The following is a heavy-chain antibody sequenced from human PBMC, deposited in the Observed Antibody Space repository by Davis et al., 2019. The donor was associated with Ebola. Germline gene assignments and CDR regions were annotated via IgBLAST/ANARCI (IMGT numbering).Heavy chain of an antibody. CDR2: ISYDGSNK. Sequence: GGSLRLSCAASGFTFSSYGMHWVRQAPGKGLEWVAVISYDGSNKYYADSVKGRFTISRDNSKNTLYLQMNSLRAEDTAVYYCARDLVVIPDYYGMDVWGQGTTVTVSS. V-gene: IGHV3-30*03. D-gene: IGHD3-16*02. J-gene: IGHJ6*02. CDR3: ARDLVVIPDYYGMDV. CDR1: GFTFSSYG.